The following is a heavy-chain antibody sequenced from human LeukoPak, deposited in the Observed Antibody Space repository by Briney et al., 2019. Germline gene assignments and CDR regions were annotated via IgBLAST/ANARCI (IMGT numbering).Heavy chain of an antibody. V-gene: IGHV4-38-2*02. CDR2: IYHSGST. CDR3: ARQTGSGLFILP. Sequence: SETLSLTCTVSGYSISSGYYWGWIRQPPGKGLEWIGSIYHSGSTYYNPSLKSRVTISVDTSKNQFSLRLTSVTAADTAVYYCARQTGSGLFILPGGRGTLVTVSS. CDR1: GYSISSGYY. J-gene: IGHJ4*02. D-gene: IGHD3/OR15-3a*01.